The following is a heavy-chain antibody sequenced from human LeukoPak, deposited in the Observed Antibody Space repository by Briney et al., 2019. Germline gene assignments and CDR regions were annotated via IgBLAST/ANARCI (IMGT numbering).Heavy chain of an antibody. Sequence: GGSLRLACAASGLTFSTYAMTWVRQAPGEGLEWVSFITPGGDITLYADSVRGRFTISRDNSDNMLYLQMNSLTAEDTAVYYCADWKSGHEYNNFWGQGTLVTVSS. V-gene: IGHV3-23*01. CDR2: ITPGGDIT. CDR3: ADWKSGHEYNNF. D-gene: IGHD1-1*01. CDR1: GLTFSTYA. J-gene: IGHJ4*02.